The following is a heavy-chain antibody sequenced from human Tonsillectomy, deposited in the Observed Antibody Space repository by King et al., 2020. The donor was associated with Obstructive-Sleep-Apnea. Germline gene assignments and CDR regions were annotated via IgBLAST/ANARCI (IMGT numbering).Heavy chain of an antibody. D-gene: IGHD1-26*01. CDR1: GFTFSNFD. CDR3: AISVGGSLKGPFDY. CDR2: IGAAGDT. J-gene: IGHJ4*02. V-gene: IGHV3-13*01. Sequence: VQLVESGGALAQPGESLRLSCAASGFTFSNFDMHWVRQIIGKGLEWVSAIGAAGDTYYPVSVKGRFTISRDNAKNSLYLQMNRLRDGDTTVYYCAISVGGSLKGPFDYLGRGTLVIASP.